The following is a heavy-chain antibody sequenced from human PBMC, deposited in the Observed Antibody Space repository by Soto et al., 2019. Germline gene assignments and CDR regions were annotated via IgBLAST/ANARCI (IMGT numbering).Heavy chain of an antibody. CDR1: GGSISSKSYS. J-gene: IGHJ4*02. V-gene: IGHV4-39*01. D-gene: IGHD1-26*01. Sequence: SETLSLTCSVSGGSISSKSYSWGWIRQPPGKGLEWIGTFYYSENTYYNPSLKSRVTISVDTSKNQFSLKLSSVTAADTGVYFCARTLGPQVTGYVDSDYSWTIDQWGQGTLVTVSS. CDR3: ARTLGPQVTGYVDSDYSWTIDQ. CDR2: FYYSENT.